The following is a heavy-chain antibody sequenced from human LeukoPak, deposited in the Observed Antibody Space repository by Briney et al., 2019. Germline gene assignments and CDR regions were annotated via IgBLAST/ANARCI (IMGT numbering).Heavy chain of an antibody. Sequence: GGSLRLSCAASGFTFGDYYMSWIRQAPGKGLEWISYISSSSGSNKYYSQSAKGRFTISRDNDKNSLYLQMNSLRAEDTAVYYCASVTRLGYWGQGTLVTVSS. CDR1: GFTFGDYY. J-gene: IGHJ4*02. CDR3: ASVTRLGY. V-gene: IGHV3-11*04. CDR2: ISSSSGSNK. D-gene: IGHD3-10*01.